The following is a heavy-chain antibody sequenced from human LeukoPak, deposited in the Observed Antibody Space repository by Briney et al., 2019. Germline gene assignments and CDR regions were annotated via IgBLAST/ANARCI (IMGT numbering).Heavy chain of an antibody. D-gene: IGHD5-12*01. CDR1: GYSFTTYW. CDR2: IYPADSTA. V-gene: IGHV5-51*01. J-gene: IGHJ4*02. Sequence: GESLKISCKASGYSFTTYWIGWVRQVPGKGLEWVGIIYPADSTAKYSPSFQGQVTISVDKSISTAYLQWSRLEASDTAVFYCARQPKSGYTGYESAYWGQRTLVTVSS. CDR3: ARQPKSGYTGYESAY.